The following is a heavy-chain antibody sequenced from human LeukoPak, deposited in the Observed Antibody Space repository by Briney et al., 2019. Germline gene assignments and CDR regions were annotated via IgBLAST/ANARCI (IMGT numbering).Heavy chain of an antibody. CDR3: VRGPYGAPISKWFDP. D-gene: IGHD4/OR15-4a*01. J-gene: IGHJ5*02. V-gene: IGHV4-59*01. CDR1: RDSISGYS. Sequence: SETLSLTCTVSRDSISGYSWSWIRQSPGGGLEWIGYIYYSGDTAYKPSLRSRVTLSVDTSKNQFSLQLRSVTTADTAVYYCVRGPYGAPISKWFDPWGQGTQVIVSP. CDR2: IYYSGDT.